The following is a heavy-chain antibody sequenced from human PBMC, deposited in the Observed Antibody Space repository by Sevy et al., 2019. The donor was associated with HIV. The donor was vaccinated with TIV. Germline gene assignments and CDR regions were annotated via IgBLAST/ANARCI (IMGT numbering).Heavy chain of an antibody. D-gene: IGHD4-17*01. Sequence: GESLKISCAASGFTFSLYVIHWVRQAPGRGLEWVAVISSDGSNEYYADSVKGRFTISRDNSKNTLYLQMNSLRAEDTALYFCARDLPSAVSTPFYYYGMDVWGQGTTVTVSS. CDR1: GFTFSLYV. CDR3: ARDLPSAVSTPFYYYGMDV. J-gene: IGHJ6*02. V-gene: IGHV3-30*03. CDR2: ISSDGSNE.